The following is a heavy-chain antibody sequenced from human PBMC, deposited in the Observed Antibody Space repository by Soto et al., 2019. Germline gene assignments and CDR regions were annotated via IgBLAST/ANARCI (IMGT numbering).Heavy chain of an antibody. CDR3: ARVAY. V-gene: IGHV3-21*01. J-gene: IGHJ4*02. CDR2: ISSASSET. CDR1: GFPFSRVS. Sequence: PGGSLRLSCEASGFPFSRVSMNWIRQVPGKGLEWVASISSASSETWYSDSVKGRFIISRDNAQNSLFLQMNTLRPDDSAIYYCARVAYWGPGTQVTVSS.